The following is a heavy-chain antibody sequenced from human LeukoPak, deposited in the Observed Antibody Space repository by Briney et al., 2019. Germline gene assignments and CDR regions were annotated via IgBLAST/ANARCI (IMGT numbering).Heavy chain of an antibody. J-gene: IGHJ3*02. CDR3: ARATPRDGDAFDI. CDR1: GYTFTTYY. D-gene: IGHD1-14*01. CDR2: IYSSGGST. Sequence: ASVKVSCKASGYTFTTYYMHWVRQAPGQGLEWMGMIYSSGGSTRNAQKFQGRVTMTRDMSTSTVYMELSSLRSEDTAVYYCARATPRDGDAFDIWGQGTMVTVSS. V-gene: IGHV1-46*01.